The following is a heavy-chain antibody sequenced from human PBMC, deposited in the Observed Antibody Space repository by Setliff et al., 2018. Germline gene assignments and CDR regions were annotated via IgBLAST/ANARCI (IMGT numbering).Heavy chain of an antibody. J-gene: IGHJ5*02. V-gene: IGHV3-7*03. CDR3: ARDRGGATTRDL. CDR1: GFTFSNFW. Sequence: GGSLRLSCAASGFTFSNFWMGWVRQAPGKGLEWVANVNPDGSDEYYVDSVKGRFTISRDNAKNSLYLQMNTLRAEDTAVYYCARDRGGATTRDLWGQGTLVTVSS. CDR2: VNPDGSDE. D-gene: IGHD1-26*01.